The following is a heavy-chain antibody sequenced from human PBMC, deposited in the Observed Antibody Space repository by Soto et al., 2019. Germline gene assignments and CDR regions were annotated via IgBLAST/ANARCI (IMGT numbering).Heavy chain of an antibody. CDR1: GYSFTSYW. D-gene: IGHD2-2*01. CDR3: ASQGYCSSTSCYGGRYYYGMDV. J-gene: IGHJ6*02. CDR2: IDPSDSYT. Sequence: GESLKISCKGSGYSFTSYWISWVRQMPGKDLEWMGRIDPSDSYTNYSPSFQGHVTISADKSISTAYLQWSSLKASDTAMYYCASQGYCSSTSCYGGRYYYGMDVWGQGTTVTVSS. V-gene: IGHV5-10-1*01.